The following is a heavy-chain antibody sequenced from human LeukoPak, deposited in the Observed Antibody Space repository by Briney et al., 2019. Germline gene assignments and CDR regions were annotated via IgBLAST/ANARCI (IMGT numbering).Heavy chain of an antibody. CDR2: IIPVFGTT. J-gene: IGHJ3*02. CDR1: GGTFSSYA. D-gene: IGHD6-19*01. V-gene: IGHV1-69*01. Sequence: SVKVSCKASGGTFSSYAISWVRQAPGQGLEWMGGIIPVFGTTNYAQKFQGRVTITADESTSTAYMELSSLKSEDTAVYYCARRSGWYQGDAFDIWGQGTMVTVSS. CDR3: ARRSGWYQGDAFDI.